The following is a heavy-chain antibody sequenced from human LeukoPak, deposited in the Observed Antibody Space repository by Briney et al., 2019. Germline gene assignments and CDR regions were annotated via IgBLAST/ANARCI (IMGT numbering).Heavy chain of an antibody. CDR1: GFTFSSFA. J-gene: IGHJ6*02. V-gene: IGHV3-30-3*01. CDR2: ISYDGSNK. Sequence: PPGRSLRLSCAASGFTFSSFAVHWVRQAPGKGLEWVAVISYDGSNKYYADSVKGRFTISRDNSKNTLYLQMNSLRPEDTALYYCARDSEEQWLASHHYGMDVWGQGTTVTVSS. D-gene: IGHD6-19*01. CDR3: ARDSEEQWLASHHYGMDV.